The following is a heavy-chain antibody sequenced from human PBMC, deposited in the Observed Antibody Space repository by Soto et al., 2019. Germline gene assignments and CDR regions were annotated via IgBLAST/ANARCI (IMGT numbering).Heavy chain of an antibody. V-gene: IGHV3-74*01. Sequence: EVQLVESGGGLLQPGGSLRLSCAASGFTFSNYWMHWVRQAPGKGLVWVSRINSDGSTTNYADSVKGRFTISRDNAKNTLHLQMNSLRADDTAVYYCARIDFWSGMDVWGQGTTVTVSS. CDR2: INSDGSTT. CDR3: ARIDFWSGMDV. CDR1: GFTFSNYW. D-gene: IGHD3-3*01. J-gene: IGHJ6*02.